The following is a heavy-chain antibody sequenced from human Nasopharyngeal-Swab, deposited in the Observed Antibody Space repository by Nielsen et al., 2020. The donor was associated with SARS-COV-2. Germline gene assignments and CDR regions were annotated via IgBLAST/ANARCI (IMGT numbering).Heavy chain of an antibody. J-gene: IGHJ6*02. CDR1: GYTFTSYG. V-gene: IGHV1-18*01. CDR3: ARDLTMVRGATPNHYYYGMDV. Sequence: ASVKVSCKASGYTFTSYGISWVRQAPGQGLEWMGWISAYNGNTNYAQKLQGRATMTTDTSTSTAYMELRSLRSDDTAVYYCARDLTMVRGATPNHYYYGMDVWGQGTTVTVSS. D-gene: IGHD3-10*01. CDR2: ISAYNGNT.